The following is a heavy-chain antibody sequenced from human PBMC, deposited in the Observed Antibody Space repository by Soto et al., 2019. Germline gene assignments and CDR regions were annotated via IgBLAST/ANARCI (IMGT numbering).Heavy chain of an antibody. V-gene: IGHV4-34*01. J-gene: IGHJ6*03. CDR2: INYSGST. CDR3: ARGRRYCSSTSCYALYYYYMDV. Sequence: SETLSLTCAVYGGSFSGYYWSWIRQPPGKGLEWIGEINYSGSTNYNPSLKSRVTISLGTSKNQFSLKLSSVTAADTTVYYCARGRRYCSSTSCYALYYYYMDVWGKGTTVTVSS. D-gene: IGHD2-2*01. CDR1: GGSFSGYY.